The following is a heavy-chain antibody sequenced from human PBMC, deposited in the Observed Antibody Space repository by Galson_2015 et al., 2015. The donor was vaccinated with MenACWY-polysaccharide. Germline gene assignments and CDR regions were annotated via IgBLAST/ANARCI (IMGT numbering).Heavy chain of an antibody. CDR1: GLTFSNYW. CDR3: ASQRRWAGSNPHFGFYFIY. J-gene: IGHJ4*02. D-gene: IGHD6-19*01. V-gene: IGHV3-7*01. Sequence: SLRLSCAVSGLTFSNYWMNWVRQAPGKGLEWVANIKQDGSEKYYVDSVKGRFTISRDNARNSLYLQMNSLRTDDTAVYYCASQRRWAGSNPHFGFYFIYWGQGALVTVSS. CDR2: IKQDGSEK.